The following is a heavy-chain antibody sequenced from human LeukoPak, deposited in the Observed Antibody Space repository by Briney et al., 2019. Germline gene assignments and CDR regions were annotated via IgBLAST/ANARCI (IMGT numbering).Heavy chain of an antibody. CDR3: ARDVVPAAIYYYYGMDV. CDR2: ISYDGSNK. V-gene: IGHV3-30-3*01. Sequence: QPGGSLRLSCAASGFTFSSYAMHWVRQASGKGLEWVAVISYDGSNKYYADSVKGRFTISRDNSKNTLYLQMNSLRAEDTAVYYCARDVVPAAIYYYYGMDVWGQGTTVTVSS. CDR1: GFTFSSYA. D-gene: IGHD2-2*01. J-gene: IGHJ6*02.